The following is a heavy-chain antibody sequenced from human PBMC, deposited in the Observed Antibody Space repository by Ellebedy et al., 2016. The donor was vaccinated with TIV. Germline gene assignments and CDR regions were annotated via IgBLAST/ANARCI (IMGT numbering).Heavy chain of an antibody. J-gene: IGHJ5*02. V-gene: IGHV3-74*01. Sequence: PGGSLRLSCAASGLVFSEKWMHWVRQSPGKGLVWVARINKEGTSTGYADSVRGRFVISRDNTKNTVFLQMHSLRVEDTAVYHCVGEMGLVVGDDLDYFDAWGQGTPVAVSS. D-gene: IGHD2-15*01. CDR3: VGEMGLVVGDDLDYFDA. CDR1: GLVFSEKW. CDR2: INKEGTST.